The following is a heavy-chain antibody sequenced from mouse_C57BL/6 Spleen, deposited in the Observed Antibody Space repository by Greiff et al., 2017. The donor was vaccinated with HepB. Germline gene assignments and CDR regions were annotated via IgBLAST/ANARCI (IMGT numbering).Heavy chain of an antibody. CDR1: FNIKDDY. V-gene: IGHV14-4*01. Sequence: EVQLQQSGAELVRPGASVKLSCTAGFNIKDDYMHWVKQRPEQGLEWIGWIDPENGDTEYASKFQGKATITADTSSNTAYLQLSSLTSEDTAVYYCTTFLAMDYWGQGTSVTVSS. CDR3: TTFLAMDY. CDR2: IDPENGDT. J-gene: IGHJ4*01.